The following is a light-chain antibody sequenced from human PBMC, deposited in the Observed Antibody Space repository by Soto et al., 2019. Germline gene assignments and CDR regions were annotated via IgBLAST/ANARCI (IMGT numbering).Light chain of an antibody. CDR3: SSYTSINTLVV. J-gene: IGLJ2*01. CDR2: DVS. CDR1: RSDVGGYNY. V-gene: IGLV2-14*01. Sequence: QSALTQPASVSGSPGQSITISCTGTRSDVGGYNYVSWYQQHPGKAPKVMIYDVSNRPSGVSNRFSGSKSGNTASLTISGLQAEDGADYYCSSYTSINTLVVFGGGTKLTVL.